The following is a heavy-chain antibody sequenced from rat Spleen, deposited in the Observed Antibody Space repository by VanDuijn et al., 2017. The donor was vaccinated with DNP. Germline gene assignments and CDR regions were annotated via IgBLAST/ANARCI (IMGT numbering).Heavy chain of an antibody. J-gene: IGHJ4*01. CDR1: GYSITSNY. V-gene: IGHV3-1*01. Sequence: EVQLQESGPGLVKPSQSLSLTCSVTGYSITSNYWGWIRQFPGNKMEWIGHIRYSGSTSYNPSLKSRISITRETSKNQYFLQLNSVTTEDKAIYYCASYNYDGNYAMDASGQGTSVTVSS. D-gene: IGHD1-12*02. CDR3: ASYNYDGNYAMDA. CDR2: IRYSGST.